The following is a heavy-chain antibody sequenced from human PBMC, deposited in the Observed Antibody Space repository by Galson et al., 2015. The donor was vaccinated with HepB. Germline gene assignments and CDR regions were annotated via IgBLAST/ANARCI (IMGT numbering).Heavy chain of an antibody. Sequence: LRLSCAASGFIFSNYAMSWVRQVPGKGLEWASTISGSIGSTYYADSVKGRFTISRDNSQSTLYLHMNSLRVEDTAVYYCVSSGGYNYWEDDFDYWGQGTLVTVSS. D-gene: IGHD5-24*01. CDR3: VSSGGYNYWEDDFDY. J-gene: IGHJ4*02. CDR2: ISGSIGST. V-gene: IGHV3-23*01. CDR1: GFIFSNYA.